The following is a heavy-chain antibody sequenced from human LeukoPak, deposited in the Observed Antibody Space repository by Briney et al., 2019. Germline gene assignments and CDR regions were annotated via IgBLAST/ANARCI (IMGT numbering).Heavy chain of an antibody. D-gene: IGHD6-19*01. CDR3: ARWSGQWLIKAMDV. Sequence: ASETLSLTCTVSGGSISSYYGSWIRQPPGKGLEWSGYAFYSGSTNYNPSLKSRVTISVDTSKNQFSLRLSSVTAADTAVYYCARWSGQWLIKAMDVWGQGTTVTVSS. J-gene: IGHJ6*02. CDR2: AFYSGST. V-gene: IGHV4-59*01. CDR1: GGSISSYY.